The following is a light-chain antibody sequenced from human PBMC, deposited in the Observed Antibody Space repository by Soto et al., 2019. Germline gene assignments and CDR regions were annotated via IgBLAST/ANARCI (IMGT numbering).Light chain of an antibody. J-gene: IGLJ2*01. CDR1: SNDVGSYNL. CDR2: EGS. V-gene: IGLV2-23*03. Sequence: QSALTQPASVSGSPGQSITISCTGTSNDVGSYNLVSWYQQYPGKAPKLMIYEGSKRPSGVSNRFSGSKSDNTASLTISGLQAEDEADYYCCSYAGSSTVVFGGGNKLTVL. CDR3: CSYAGSSTVV.